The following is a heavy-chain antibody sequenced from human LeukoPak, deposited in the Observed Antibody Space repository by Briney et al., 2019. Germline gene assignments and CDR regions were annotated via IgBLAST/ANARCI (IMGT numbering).Heavy chain of an antibody. D-gene: IGHD6-19*01. CDR1: GGSFSGYY. CDR3: AREGKSSGWEDY. J-gene: IGHJ4*02. CDR2: INHSGST. V-gene: IGHV4-34*01. Sequence: SETLSLTCAVYGGSFSGYYWSWIRQPPGKGLEWIGEINHSGSTNYNPSLKSRVTISVDTFKNQFSLKLSSVTAADTAVYYCAREGKSSGWEDYWGQGTLVTVSS.